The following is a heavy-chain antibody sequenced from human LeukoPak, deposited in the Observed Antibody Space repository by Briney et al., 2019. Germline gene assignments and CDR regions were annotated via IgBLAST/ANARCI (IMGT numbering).Heavy chain of an antibody. CDR3: ATHLPYSAEYYYYMDV. D-gene: IGHD6-13*01. CDR1: GYTFTSYG. Sequence: SVKVSCKASGYTFTSYGISWVRQAPGQGLEWMGGIIPIFGTANYAQKFQGRVTITTDESTSTAYMELSSLRSEDTAVYYCATHLPYSAEYYYYMDVWGKGTTVTVSS. V-gene: IGHV1-69*05. CDR2: IIPIFGTA. J-gene: IGHJ6*03.